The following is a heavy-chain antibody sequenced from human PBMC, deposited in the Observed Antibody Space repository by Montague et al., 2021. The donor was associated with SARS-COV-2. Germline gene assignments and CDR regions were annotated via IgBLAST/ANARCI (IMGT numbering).Heavy chain of an antibody. V-gene: IGHV2-70*01. J-gene: IGHJ4*02. Sequence: PALVKPTQTLTLTCTFSGFSLSTSGMCVSWIRQPPGKALEWLALIDWDDDKYYSTSLKTRLTISKDISKNQVVLTMTNMDPVDTATYYCARPPGDSSGYYESFFDYWGQGTLVTVSS. CDR2: IDWDDDK. CDR3: ARPPGDSSGYYESFFDY. D-gene: IGHD3-22*01. CDR1: GFSLSTSGMC.